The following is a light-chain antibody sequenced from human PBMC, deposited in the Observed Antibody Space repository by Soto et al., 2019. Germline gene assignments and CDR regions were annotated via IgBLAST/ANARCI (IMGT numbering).Light chain of an antibody. V-gene: IGKV3-11*01. Sequence: EIVLTQSPATLSLSPGERATLSCRASQSVSSYLAWYQQKPGQAPRLLIYDAANRATGIPARFSGSGSGTDVTLTISSLEPEDFAVYYCQQRSNRITFGQGTRLAIK. CDR3: QQRSNRIT. J-gene: IGKJ5*01. CDR2: DAA. CDR1: QSVSSY.